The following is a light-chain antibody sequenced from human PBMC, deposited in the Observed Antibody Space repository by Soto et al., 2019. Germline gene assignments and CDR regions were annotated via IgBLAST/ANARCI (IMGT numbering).Light chain of an antibody. CDR2: AAS. J-gene: IGKJ4*01. CDR3: QRRYRTPPLA. Sequence: DIPMTQSPSSLSASVRDRVAITCRASQSISSYLHWYQQKPGKAPQHLIYAASSLQSGVPSRFSGSGSGTDFTLTISSLQPEDCAAYYCQRRYRTPPLAFGGGTKVEIK. CDR1: QSISSY. V-gene: IGKV1-39*01.